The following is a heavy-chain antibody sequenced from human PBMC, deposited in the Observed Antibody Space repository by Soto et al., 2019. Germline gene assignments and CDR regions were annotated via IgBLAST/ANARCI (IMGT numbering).Heavy chain of an antibody. CDR3: ASPKTIGAAAGKGWFDP. V-gene: IGHV4-34*01. D-gene: IGHD6-13*01. Sequence: SETLSLTCAVYGGSFSGYYWTWIRQPPGTGLEWIGEINHSGSTNYNPSLKSRFTISVDTSKNQFSLKLTSVTAADTAVYYCASPKTIGAAAGKGWFDPWGQGTLVTVSS. CDR2: INHSGST. J-gene: IGHJ5*02. CDR1: GGSFSGYY.